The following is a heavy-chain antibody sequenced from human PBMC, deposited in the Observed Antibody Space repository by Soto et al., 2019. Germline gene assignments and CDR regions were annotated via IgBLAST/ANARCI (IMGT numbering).Heavy chain of an antibody. Sequence: QVQLVQSGAEVKKPGSSVKVSCKASGGTFSSYTFSWVRQAPGQGLEWMGRIIPILGIAKYAQKFQGRVTITADISTSTAYMELSSLRSEDTAVYYCAREARGLADYWGQGTLVTVSS. D-gene: IGHD6-6*01. CDR3: AREARGLADY. CDR1: GGTFSSYT. CDR2: IIPILGIA. J-gene: IGHJ4*02. V-gene: IGHV1-69*08.